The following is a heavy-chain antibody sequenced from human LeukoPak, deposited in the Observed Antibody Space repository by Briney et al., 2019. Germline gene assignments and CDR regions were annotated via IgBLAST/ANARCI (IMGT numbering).Heavy chain of an antibody. CDR2: IRYDGSNK. CDR1: GFTFSSYG. Sequence: GGSPRLSCAASGFTFSSYGMHWVRQAPGKGLEGVAVIRYDGSNKYYADSVKGRFTISRDNSKNALYLQMNSLRAEDTAVYYCARGSGSYRTYYYYYMDVWGKGTTVTVSS. D-gene: IGHD1-26*01. CDR3: ARGSGSYRTYYYYYMDV. J-gene: IGHJ6*03. V-gene: IGHV3-33*01.